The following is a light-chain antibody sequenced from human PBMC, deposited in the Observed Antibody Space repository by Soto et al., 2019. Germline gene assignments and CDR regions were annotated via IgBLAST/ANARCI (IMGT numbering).Light chain of an antibody. Sequence: ETGVSQSPGTLSVSLGERATLSCRASQSVSIHLAWYQQKPGQAPRLLIYDTSTRATGIPARFSGSGSGTEFTLTISGLQSEDFAVYYCQQYSNWPPITFGQGTRLAIK. CDR2: DTS. V-gene: IGKV3-15*01. CDR3: QQYSNWPPIT. J-gene: IGKJ5*01. CDR1: QSVSIH.